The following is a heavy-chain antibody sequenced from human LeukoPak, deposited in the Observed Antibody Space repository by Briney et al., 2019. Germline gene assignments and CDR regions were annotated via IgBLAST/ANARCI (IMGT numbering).Heavy chain of an antibody. CDR1: GFTFSSYG. V-gene: IGHV3-30*03. D-gene: IGHD3-22*01. CDR2: ISYDGSNK. CDR3: ARSHYYDSSGLPNY. Sequence: GGSLRLSCAASGFTFSSYGMHWVRQAPGKGLEWVAVISYDGSNKYYADSVKGRFTISRDNSKNTLYLQMNSLRAEDTAVYYCARSHYYDSSGLPNYWGQGTLVTVSS. J-gene: IGHJ4*02.